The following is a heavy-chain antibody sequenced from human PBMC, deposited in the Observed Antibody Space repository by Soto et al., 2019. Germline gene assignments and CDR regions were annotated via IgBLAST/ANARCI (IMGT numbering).Heavy chain of an antibody. J-gene: IGHJ4*02. Sequence: PSETLSLTCAVYGGSFSGYYWSWIRQPPGKGLEWIGSIYYSGSTYYNPSLKSRVTISVDTSKNQFSLKLSSVTAADTAVYYCATYCSGGSCHLHSFDYWGQGTLVTVSS. CDR3: ATYCSGGSCHLHSFDY. V-gene: IGHV4-34*01. CDR2: IYYSGST. D-gene: IGHD2-15*01. CDR1: GGSFSGYY.